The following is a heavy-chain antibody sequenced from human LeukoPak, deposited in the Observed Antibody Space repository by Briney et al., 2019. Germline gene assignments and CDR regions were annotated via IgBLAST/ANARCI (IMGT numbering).Heavy chain of an antibody. D-gene: IGHD3-22*01. CDR1: GFIFSTYS. V-gene: IGHV3-21*01. CDR3: ARVTGGFYSHFDY. J-gene: IGHJ4*02. CDR2: ISSSRSFI. Sequence: PGGSLRLSCAASGFIFSTYSMNWVRQAPGRGLEWVSSISSSRSFIYYADSVQGRFTISRDNAKNSLYLQINSLGAEYTAVYYCARVTGGFYSHFDYWGQGTLVTVSS.